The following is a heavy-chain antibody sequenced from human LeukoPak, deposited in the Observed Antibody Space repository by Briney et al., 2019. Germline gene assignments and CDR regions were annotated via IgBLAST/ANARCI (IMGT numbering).Heavy chain of an antibody. V-gene: IGHV3-23*01. CDR2: ISGGGST. D-gene: IGHD6-13*01. Sequence: GGSLRLSCAASGFTFSNYAMSWVRQAPGKGLEWVSVISGGGSTYYADSVKGRFTISRDNSKNTLYLQMISLRAEDTAVYYCAKGAATGRSCSDYWGQGTLVTVSS. CDR1: GFTFSNYA. J-gene: IGHJ4*02. CDR3: AKGAATGRSCSDY.